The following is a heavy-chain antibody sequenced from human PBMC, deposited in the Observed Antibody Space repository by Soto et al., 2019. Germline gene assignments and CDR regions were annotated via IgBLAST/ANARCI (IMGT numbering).Heavy chain of an antibody. CDR3: ATGRGVDRRLE. J-gene: IGHJ4*02. V-gene: IGHV1-24*01. CDR2: FDPEDGKR. D-gene: IGHD3-10*01. CDR1: GYTLTELS. Sequence: ASVKVSCKVSGYTLTELSMHWVRQAPGKGLEWMGGFDPEDGKRIYAQKFQGRVTMTEDTSTDTSYMELNSLRSEDTAVYYCATGRGVDRRLEWGQGTLVTVS.